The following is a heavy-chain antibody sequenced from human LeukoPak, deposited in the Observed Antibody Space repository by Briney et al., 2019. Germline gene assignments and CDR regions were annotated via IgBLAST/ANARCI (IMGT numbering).Heavy chain of an antibody. V-gene: IGHV3-7*01. CDR2: IKQDGSEK. J-gene: IGHJ4*02. CDR1: GITFSSYW. CDR3: ASLDTAMVNGDY. Sequence: GGSLRLSCAASGITFSSYWMSWVRQAPGKGLEWVANIKQDGSEKNYVDSVKGRSTISRDNAKNSLYLQMNSLRAEDTAMYYCASLDTAMVNGDYWGQGTLVTVSS. D-gene: IGHD5-18*01.